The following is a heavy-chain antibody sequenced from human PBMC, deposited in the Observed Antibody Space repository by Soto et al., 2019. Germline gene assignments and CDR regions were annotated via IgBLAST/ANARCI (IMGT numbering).Heavy chain of an antibody. V-gene: IGHV3-30-3*01. Sequence: GGSLRLSCAASGFTFSSYAMHWARQAPGKGLEWVAVISYDGSNKYYADSVKGRFTISRDNSKNTLYLQMNSLRAEDTAVYYCARDGAATGDYWGQGTLVTVSS. J-gene: IGHJ4*02. CDR3: ARDGAATGDY. D-gene: IGHD6-25*01. CDR1: GFTFSSYA. CDR2: ISYDGSNK.